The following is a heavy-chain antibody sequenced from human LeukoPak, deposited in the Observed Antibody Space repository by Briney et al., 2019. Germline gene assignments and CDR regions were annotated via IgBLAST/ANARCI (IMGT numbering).Heavy chain of an antibody. V-gene: IGHV3-30*02. CDR3: ARDFIPAATFHS. Sequence: SGGSLRLSCVASGFTFSSHGMHWVRQAPGKGLEWVAFIRYDGSNKYYADSVKGRFTISRDNSKNTLYLQMNSLRVEDTARYYCARDFIPAATFHSWGQGTRVTVSS. CDR2: IRYDGSNK. J-gene: IGHJ4*02. CDR1: GFTFSSHG. D-gene: IGHD6-25*01.